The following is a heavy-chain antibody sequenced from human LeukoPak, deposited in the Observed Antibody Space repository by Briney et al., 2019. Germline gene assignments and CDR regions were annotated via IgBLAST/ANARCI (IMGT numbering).Heavy chain of an antibody. CDR1: GLTFRNAW. CDR3: TTDTLLWFGELATHAFDI. J-gene: IGHJ3*02. D-gene: IGHD3-10*01. CDR2: IKSKTDGGTI. Sequence: PGGSLRLSCAASGLTFRNAWMTWVRQAPGKGLEWVGRIKSKTDGGTIDYAAPVKGRFTISRDDSKNTLYLQMNSLKTEDTAVYYCTTDTLLWFGELATHAFDIWGQGTMVTVSS. V-gene: IGHV3-15*01.